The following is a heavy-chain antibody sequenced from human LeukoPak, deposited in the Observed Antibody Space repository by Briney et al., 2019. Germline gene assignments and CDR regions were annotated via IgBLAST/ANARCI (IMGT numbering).Heavy chain of an antibody. CDR3: ARGDSAYVHYDY. CDR1: GGSISNYY. CDR2: ISYSGST. D-gene: IGHD5-12*01. Sequence: PSETLSLTCTVSGGSISNYYWSWIRQPPGKGLEWIGYISYSGSTNYKPSLESRVTILIDTSKNQYSLKLSSVTAADTAAYYCARGDSAYVHYDYWGQGTLVTVSS. V-gene: IGHV4-59*01. J-gene: IGHJ4*02.